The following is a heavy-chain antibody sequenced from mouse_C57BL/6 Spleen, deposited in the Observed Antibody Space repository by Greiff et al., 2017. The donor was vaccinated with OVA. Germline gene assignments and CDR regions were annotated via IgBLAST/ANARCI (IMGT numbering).Heavy chain of an antibody. CDR2: IYPGSGNT. CDR3: ARGDYEGAWFAY. D-gene: IGHD2-4*01. CDR1: GYTFTDYY. J-gene: IGHJ3*01. V-gene: IGHV1-76*01. Sequence: QVHVKQSGAELVRPGASVKLSCKASGYTFTDYYINWVKQRPGQGLEWIARIYPGSGNTYYNEKFKGKATLTAEKSSSTAYMQLSSLTSEDSAVYFCARGDYEGAWFAYWGQGTLVTVSA.